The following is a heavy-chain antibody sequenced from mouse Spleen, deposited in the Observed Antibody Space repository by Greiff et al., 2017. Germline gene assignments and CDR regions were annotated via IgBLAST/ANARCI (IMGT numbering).Heavy chain of an antibody. CDR1: GFSLTNYA. Sequence: QVQLKQSGPGLVAPSQSLSITCTVSGFSLTNYAVHWVRQSPGKGLEWLGVIWSDGSTDYNAAFISRLSISKDNSKSQVFFKMNSLQADDTAIYYCASYGNLPYFDYWGQGTTLTVSS. V-gene: IGHV2-4-1*01. CDR3: ASYGNLPYFDY. D-gene: IGHD2-1*01. CDR2: IWSDGST. J-gene: IGHJ2*01.